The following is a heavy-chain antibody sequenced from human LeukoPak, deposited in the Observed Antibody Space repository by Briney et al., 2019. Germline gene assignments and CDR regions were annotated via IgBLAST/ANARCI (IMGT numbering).Heavy chain of an antibody. CDR3: ARESVPAVAARRGLNY. Sequence: ASVKVSCKASGYTFTDYYMHWVRQAPGQGLEWMGWINPNSGGTNYAQKFQGRVTMTRDTSISTVYMEMSRLGSDDTAVYYCARESVPAVAARRGLNYWGQGTLVAVSS. J-gene: IGHJ4*02. D-gene: IGHD6-6*01. V-gene: IGHV1-2*02. CDR2: INPNSGGT. CDR1: GYTFTDYY.